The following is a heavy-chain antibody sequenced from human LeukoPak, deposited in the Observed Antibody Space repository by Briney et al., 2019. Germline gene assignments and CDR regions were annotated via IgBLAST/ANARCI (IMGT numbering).Heavy chain of an antibody. Sequence: SETLSLTCAVYGGSFSGYYWSWIRQPPGKGLEWIGEINHSGSTNYNPSLKGRVTISVDTSKNQFSLKLSSVTAADTAVYYCARAADSSDVVDPWGQGTLVTVSS. J-gene: IGHJ5*02. CDR2: INHSGST. D-gene: IGHD6-19*01. CDR1: GGSFSGYY. CDR3: ARAADSSDVVDP. V-gene: IGHV4-34*01.